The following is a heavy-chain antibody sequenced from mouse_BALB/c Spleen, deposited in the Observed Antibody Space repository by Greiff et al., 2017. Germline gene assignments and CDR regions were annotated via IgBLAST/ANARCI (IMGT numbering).Heavy chain of an antibody. CDR3: TRGDGYDDLAY. Sequence: EVQLVESGGGLVQPGGSMKLSCVASGFTFSNYWMNWVRQSPEKGLEWVAEIRLKSNNYATHYAESVKGRFTISRDDSKSSVYLQMNNLRAEDTGIYYCTRGDGYDDLAYWGQGTLVTVSA. D-gene: IGHD2-2*01. CDR2: IRLKSNNYAT. V-gene: IGHV6-6*02. CDR1: GFTFSNYW. J-gene: IGHJ3*01.